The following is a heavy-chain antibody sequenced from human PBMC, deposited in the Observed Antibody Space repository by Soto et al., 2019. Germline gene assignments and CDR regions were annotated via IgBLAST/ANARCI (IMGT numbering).Heavy chain of an antibody. D-gene: IGHD3-3*01. Sequence: QLQLQESGPGLVKPSETLSLTCIVSGVSISSSSYYWGWIRQPPGKGLEWIGSIYYGASTYYKPSLKSRATISVDTSNNQFSLNLSFVTAADTAVYYCSIYYDFWNAYFTDWGQGTLVTVSS. CDR3: SIYYDFWNAYFTD. J-gene: IGHJ4*02. V-gene: IGHV4-39*01. CDR2: IYYGAST. CDR1: GVSISSSSYY.